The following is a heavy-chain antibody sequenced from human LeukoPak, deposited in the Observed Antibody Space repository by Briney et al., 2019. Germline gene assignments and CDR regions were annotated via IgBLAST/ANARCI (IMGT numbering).Heavy chain of an antibody. V-gene: IGHV1-69*02. CDR2: TIPILGIA. D-gene: IGHD1-7*01. CDR3: ARARYNWNYEGYYYYGMDV. Sequence: SVKVSCKASGGTFSSYTISWVRQAPGQGLEWMGRTIPILGIANYAQKFQGRVTITADKSTSTAYMELSSLRSEDTAVYYCARARYNWNYEGYYYYGMDVWGQGTTVTVSS. CDR1: GGTFSSYT. J-gene: IGHJ6*02.